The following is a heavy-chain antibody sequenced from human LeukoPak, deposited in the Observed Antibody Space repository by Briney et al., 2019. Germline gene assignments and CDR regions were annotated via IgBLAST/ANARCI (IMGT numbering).Heavy chain of an antibody. CDR1: GFTFSSYA. D-gene: IGHD4-17*01. J-gene: IGHJ5*02. CDR3: ARETTAYNWFDP. V-gene: IGHV3-23*01. CDR2: ISGSGGST. Sequence: GGSLRLSCAASGFTFSSYAMSWVRQAPGKGLEWVSAISGSGGSTYYADSVKGRFTISRDNAKNSLYLQMNSLRAEDTAVYYCARETTAYNWFDPWGQGTLVTVSS.